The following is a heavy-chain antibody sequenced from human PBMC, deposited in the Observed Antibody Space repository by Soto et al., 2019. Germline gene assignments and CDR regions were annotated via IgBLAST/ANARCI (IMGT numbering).Heavy chain of an antibody. D-gene: IGHD3-10*01. CDR3: ARRVDGSGMLDY. Sequence: QVQLQESGPGLARPSGNLSLTCAVSGASISNSVWWNWVRQPPGKGLEWIGEVYHSGSATYNPSLKSRVTLSVDKAKNQFSLRLSSVTAADTALEYCARRVDGSGMLDYWGRGTLVTVSS. V-gene: IGHV4-4*02. J-gene: IGHJ4*02. CDR2: VYHSGSA. CDR1: GASISNSVW.